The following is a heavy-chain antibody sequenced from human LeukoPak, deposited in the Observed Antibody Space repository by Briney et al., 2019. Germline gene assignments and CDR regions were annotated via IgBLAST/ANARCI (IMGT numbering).Heavy chain of an antibody. CDR1: GGSISSSSYY. CDR3: ARQGDGGRAYDH. V-gene: IGHV4-39*01. J-gene: IGHJ4*02. Sequence: SETLSLTCTVSGGSISSSSYYWGWIRQPPGKGLEWIGSIYYSGSTYYNPSLKSRVTISVDTSKNQFSLKLSSVTAADTAVYYCARQGDGGRAYDHWGQGTLVTVSS. D-gene: IGHD4-23*01. CDR2: IYYSGST.